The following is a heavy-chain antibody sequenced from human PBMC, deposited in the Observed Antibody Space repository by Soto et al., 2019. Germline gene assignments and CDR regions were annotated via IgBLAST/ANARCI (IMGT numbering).Heavy chain of an antibody. CDR3: ARMGDVPYYYYGMDV. J-gene: IGHJ6*02. CDR2: INGYNGNT. Sequence: QVQLVQSGAEVKKPGASVKVSCKASGYTFTSYGISWVRQAPGQGLEWMGWINGYNGNTNHAQKRQGRVTMSTATSTSTAYMELRSLRSADSAVYYCARMGDVPYYYYGMDVWGQGTTVTVSS. D-gene: IGHD3-16*01. CDR1: GYTFTSYG. V-gene: IGHV1-18*01.